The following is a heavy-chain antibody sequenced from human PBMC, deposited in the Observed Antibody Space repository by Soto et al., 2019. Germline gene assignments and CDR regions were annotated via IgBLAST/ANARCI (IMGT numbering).Heavy chain of an antibody. CDR1: GYTFARYD. Sequence: QVQLVQSGAEVKTPGASVKVSCKASGYTFARYDINWVRQAPGQGLEWMGWMNPNSGNTGYAQKFQGRLTMTRDTALSIAHMELSSLRNEDTAVYYCARSVGYNFNWLDSWGQGTLVTVSA. CDR2: MNPNSGNT. CDR3: ARSVGYNFNWLDS. D-gene: IGHD1-20*01. J-gene: IGHJ5*01. V-gene: IGHV1-8*01.